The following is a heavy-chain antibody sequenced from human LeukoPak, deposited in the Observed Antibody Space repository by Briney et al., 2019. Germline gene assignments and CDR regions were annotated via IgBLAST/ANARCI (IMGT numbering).Heavy chain of an antibody. D-gene: IGHD1-14*01. J-gene: IGHJ3*02. Sequence: GASVKVSCKSSDYTFTSYGISWVRQAPGQGLEWMGCISANNGNTNYAQKLQGRVTIPTDTSTSTAYMELRSLRSDDTAVYYCARVASGNAFDIWGQGTMVTVSS. CDR2: ISANNGNT. V-gene: IGHV1-18*01. CDR1: DYTFTSYG. CDR3: ARVASGNAFDI.